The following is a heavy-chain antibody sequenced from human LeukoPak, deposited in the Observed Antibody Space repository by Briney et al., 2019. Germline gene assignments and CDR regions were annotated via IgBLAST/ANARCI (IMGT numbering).Heavy chain of an antibody. Sequence: SETLSLTCTVSGGSISSYYWSWIRQPPGKGLEWIGYIYYSGSTNYNPSLKSRVTISVDTSKNQLSLKLSSVTAADTAVYYCARSSAYGGAFDIWGQGTMVTVSS. CDR2: IYYSGST. V-gene: IGHV4-59*01. J-gene: IGHJ3*02. CDR1: GGSISSYY. CDR3: ARSSAYGGAFDI. D-gene: IGHD3-22*01.